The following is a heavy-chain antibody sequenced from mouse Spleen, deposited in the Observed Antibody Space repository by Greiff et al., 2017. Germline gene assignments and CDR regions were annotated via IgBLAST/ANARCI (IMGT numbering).Heavy chain of an antibody. CDR2: INSNGGST. Sequence: DVKLVESGGGLVQPGGSLKLSCAASGFTFSSYGMSWVRQTPDKRLELVATINSNGGSTYYPDSVKGRFTISRDNAKNTLYLQMSSLKSEDTAMYYCARSTMIAWFAYWGQGTLVTVSA. CDR3: ARSTMIAWFAY. D-gene: IGHD2-4*01. J-gene: IGHJ3*01. CDR1: GFTFSSYG. V-gene: IGHV5-6-3*01.